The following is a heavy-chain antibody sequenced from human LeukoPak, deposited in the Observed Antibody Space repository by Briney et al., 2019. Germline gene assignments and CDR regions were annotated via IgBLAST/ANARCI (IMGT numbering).Heavy chain of an antibody. CDR1: GASISRGGYS. Sequence: SETLSLTCDVSGASISRGGYSWSWIRQPPGTGLEWIGYIYHSGSTYYNPSLKSRVTISMDRSKNQFSLKLSSVTAADTAVYYFARHLYGSGSPLDYWGQGILVTVSS. J-gene: IGHJ4*02. D-gene: IGHD3-10*01. CDR2: IYHSGST. CDR3: ARHLYGSGSPLDY. V-gene: IGHV4-30-2*01.